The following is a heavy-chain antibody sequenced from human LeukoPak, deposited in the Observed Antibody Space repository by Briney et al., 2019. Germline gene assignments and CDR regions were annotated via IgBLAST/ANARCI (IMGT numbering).Heavy chain of an antibody. CDR1: GFTFSQYA. D-gene: IGHD2-15*01. Sequence: GGSLRLSCAASGFTFSQYAMHWVRQAPGKGLEWVAAIWYDGSNNYYADSVKGRFTISRDNSKNTLYAQMNSLRAEDTAVYYCAREAGCSGGSCYRGAFDIWGQGTMVTVSS. CDR3: AREAGCSGGSCYRGAFDI. CDR2: IWYDGSNN. V-gene: IGHV3-33*01. J-gene: IGHJ3*02.